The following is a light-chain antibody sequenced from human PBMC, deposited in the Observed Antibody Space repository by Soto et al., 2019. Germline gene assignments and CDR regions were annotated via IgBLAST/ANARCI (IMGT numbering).Light chain of an antibody. CDR1: QSVSSY. CDR3: QQRSNWPQFT. J-gene: IGKJ3*01. Sequence: EIVLTQSPATLSLSPGERATLSCRASQSVSSYLAWYQQKPGQAPRLLIYDASNRATGIPARFSGSGSGTDFTITISSREPEDFAVYYCQQRSNWPQFTFGPGTKVDIK. V-gene: IGKV3-11*01. CDR2: DAS.